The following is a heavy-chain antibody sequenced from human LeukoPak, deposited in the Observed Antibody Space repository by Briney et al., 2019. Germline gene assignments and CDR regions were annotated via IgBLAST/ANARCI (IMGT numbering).Heavy chain of an antibody. CDR2: IRRESEFI. D-gene: IGHD3-9*01. CDR3: VRDHDWAFDL. J-gene: IGHJ3*01. V-gene: IGHV3-48*02. Sequence: GGSLRLSCADSGFSISSFPFNSVRQAPGKGLEWIAHIRRESEFISYADSVKGRFTIPRDNGKKTLYLQMSSLRDEDTAVYFCVRDHDWAFDLWGQGTMVTVSS. CDR1: GFSISSFP.